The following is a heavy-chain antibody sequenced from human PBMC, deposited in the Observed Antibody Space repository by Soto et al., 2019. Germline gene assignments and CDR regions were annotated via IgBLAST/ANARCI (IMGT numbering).Heavy chain of an antibody. Sequence: QVQLVQSGAEVKKPGSSVKVSCKASGGTFSSYAISWVRQAPGQGLEWMGGIIPIFGTANYAQKFQGRVTITADESTRTAYLEMSSLRSEEPAVYYCARGPMTTVTIFDYWGQGTLVTVSS. CDR3: ARGPMTTVTIFDY. J-gene: IGHJ4*02. CDR1: GGTFSSYA. CDR2: IIPIFGTA. V-gene: IGHV1-69*12. D-gene: IGHD4-17*01.